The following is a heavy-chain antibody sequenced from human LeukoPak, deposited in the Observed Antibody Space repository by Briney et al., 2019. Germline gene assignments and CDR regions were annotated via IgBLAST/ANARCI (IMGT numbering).Heavy chain of an antibody. CDR2: INPTGGST. CDR3: ARAGSSGDYQAGSFEY. D-gene: IGHD1-26*01. J-gene: IGHJ4*02. Sequence: GASVTVSCKASGYTSSNYNVHWVRQAPGQGLEWMGIINPTGGSTNYAQKFQGRVTMTRDMSTTTVYMDLSSLKSEDTAVYYCARAGSSGDYQAGSFEYWGQGTLVTVSS. CDR1: GYTSSNYN. V-gene: IGHV1-46*01.